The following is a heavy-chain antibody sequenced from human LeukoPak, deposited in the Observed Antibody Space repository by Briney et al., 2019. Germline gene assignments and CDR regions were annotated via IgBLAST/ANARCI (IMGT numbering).Heavy chain of an antibody. CDR1: GFTFSSYA. J-gene: IGHJ4*02. D-gene: IGHD4-23*01. CDR3: ARDHPPRRTVVTYFDY. CDR2: ISYDGSNK. Sequence: PGGSLRLSCAASGFTFSSYAMHWVRQAPGKGLEWVAVISYDGSNKYYADSVKGRFTISRDNSKNTLYLQMNSLRAEDTAVYYCARDHPPRRTVVTYFDYWGQGTLVTVSS. V-gene: IGHV3-30-3*01.